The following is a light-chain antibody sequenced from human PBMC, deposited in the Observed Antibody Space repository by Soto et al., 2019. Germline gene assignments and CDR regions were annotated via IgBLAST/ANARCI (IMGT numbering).Light chain of an antibody. CDR1: QSVSSN. V-gene: IGKV3-15*01. CDR2: GAS. CDR3: QQYRT. Sequence: EKVMTQSPATLSVSPGERATLSCRASQSVSSNLAWYQQKPGQAPTLLIYGASTRATGIPARFSGSGSGTDFTLTISSLQSEEFAVYYCQQYRTFGQGTKVEFK. J-gene: IGKJ1*01.